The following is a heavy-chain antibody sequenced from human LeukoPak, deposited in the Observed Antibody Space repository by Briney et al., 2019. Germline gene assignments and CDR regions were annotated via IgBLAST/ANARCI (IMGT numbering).Heavy chain of an antibody. Sequence: GGSLRLSCAVSGFTFSNYWMSWVRQAPGKGLEWVANIKQDGSEKYYVDSVKGRFTISRDNAKNSLYLQMNSLRAEDTAVYYRARGLDFWNTWGQGTLVTVSS. CDR1: GFTFSNYW. CDR3: ARGLDFWNT. J-gene: IGHJ4*02. CDR2: IKQDGSEK. D-gene: IGHD3/OR15-3a*01. V-gene: IGHV3-7*01.